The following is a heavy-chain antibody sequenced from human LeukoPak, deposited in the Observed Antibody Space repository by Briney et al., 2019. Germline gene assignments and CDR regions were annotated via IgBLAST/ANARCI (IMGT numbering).Heavy chain of an antibody. D-gene: IGHD5-24*01. J-gene: IGHJ4*02. Sequence: AGGSLRLSCAASGFTFSSYAMSWVRQAPGKGLEWVSAISGSGGSTYYADSVKGLFTISRDNSKNTLYLQMNSLRAEDTAVYYCAKVEDGYKRGNYFDYWGQGTLVTVSS. CDR3: AKVEDGYKRGNYFDY. V-gene: IGHV3-23*01. CDR1: GFTFSSYA. CDR2: ISGSGGST.